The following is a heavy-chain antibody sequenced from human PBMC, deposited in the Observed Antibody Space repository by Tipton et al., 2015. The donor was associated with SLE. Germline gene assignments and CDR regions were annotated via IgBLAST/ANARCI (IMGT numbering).Heavy chain of an antibody. CDR2: INHSGNT. V-gene: IGHV4-34*01. Sequence: TLSLTCAVHGGSFTSNYWSWFRQPPGKGLEWIGEINHSGNTNYNTSLESRVTISIDTSKNHFSLSLNFVTAADTAVYYCARREGFWSGYFDYWGQGTPLTVSS. CDR1: GGSFTSNY. CDR3: ARREGFWSGYFDY. J-gene: IGHJ4*02. D-gene: IGHD3-3*01.